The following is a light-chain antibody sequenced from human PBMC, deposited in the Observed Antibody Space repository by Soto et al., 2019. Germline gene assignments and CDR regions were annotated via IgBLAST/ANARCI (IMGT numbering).Light chain of an antibody. Sequence: QSVLTQPPSASGTPGQRVTISCSGTSSSIESNYVYWYQQLPGTAPRLLIYRNNQRPSGVPDRFSGSKSGTSASLAISALRSEDEGDYYCKVWDHSLRGRLFGGGTKVTVL. CDR3: KVWDHSLRGRL. CDR1: SSSIESNY. J-gene: IGLJ2*01. CDR2: RNN. V-gene: IGLV1-47*01.